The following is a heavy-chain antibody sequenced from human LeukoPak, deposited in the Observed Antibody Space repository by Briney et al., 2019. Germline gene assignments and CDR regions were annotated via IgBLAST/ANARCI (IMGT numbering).Heavy chain of an antibody. CDR2: INPNRGGT. Sequence: ASVKVSCKASGCTFTGYYMHWVRQAPGQGLEWLGWINPNRGGTDYAQKFQGRVTMTRDTSISTAYMELSRLRSDDTAVYYCASPAGILYDSNGYYFEHYYYGMDVWGQGTTVTVSS. V-gene: IGHV1-2*02. J-gene: IGHJ6*02. CDR3: ASPAGILYDSNGYYFEHYYYGMDV. CDR1: GCTFTGYY. D-gene: IGHD3-22*01.